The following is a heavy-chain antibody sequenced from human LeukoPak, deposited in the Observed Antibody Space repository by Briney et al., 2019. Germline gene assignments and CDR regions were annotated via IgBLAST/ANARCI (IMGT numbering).Heavy chain of an antibody. J-gene: IGHJ6*02. CDR2: INPNSGGT. D-gene: IGHD2-2*01. CDR1: GYTFTGYY. CDR3: AREAQLIGLVPAAIEAVYYYYGMDV. Sequence: GASVKVSCKASGYTFTGYYMHWVRQAPGQGLEWMGWINPNSGGTNYAQKFQGRVTMTRDTSISTAYMELSRLRSDDTAVYYCAREAQLIGLVPAAIEAVYYYYGMDVWGQGTTVTVSS. V-gene: IGHV1-2*02.